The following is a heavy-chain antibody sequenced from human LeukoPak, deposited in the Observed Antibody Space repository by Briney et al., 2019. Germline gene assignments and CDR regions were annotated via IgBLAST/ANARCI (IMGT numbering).Heavy chain of an antibody. V-gene: IGHV3-11*01. CDR2: ISSSGSTI. Sequence: GGSLRLSCTASGFTFSDYYMNWIRQAPGKGLEWVSYISSSGSTIYYADSVKGRFTISRDNAKNSLYLQMNRLRAEDTAVYYCARVWYSGSYPVDYWGQGTLVTVSS. CDR3: ARVWYSGSYPVDY. D-gene: IGHD1-26*01. J-gene: IGHJ4*02. CDR1: GFTFSDYY.